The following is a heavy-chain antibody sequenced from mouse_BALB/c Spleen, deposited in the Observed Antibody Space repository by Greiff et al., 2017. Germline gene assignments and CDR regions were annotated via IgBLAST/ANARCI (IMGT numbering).Heavy chain of an antibody. CDR3: ARRYYGSSYVFDY. D-gene: IGHD1-1*01. Sequence: VQLQQSGAELVRPGALVKLSCKASGFNIKDYYMHWVKQRPEQGLEWIGWIDPENGNTIYDPKFQGKASITADTSSNTAYLQLSSLTSEDTAVYYCARRYYGSSYVFDYWGQGTTLTVSS. CDR1: GFNIKDYY. J-gene: IGHJ2*01. V-gene: IGHV14-1*02. CDR2: IDPENGNT.